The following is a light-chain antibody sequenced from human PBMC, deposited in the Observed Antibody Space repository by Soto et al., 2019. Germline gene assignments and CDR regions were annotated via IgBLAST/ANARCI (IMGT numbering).Light chain of an antibody. V-gene: IGKV1-5*01. Sequence: DIHITQSPSSLSASVGDRITITCRASQSISRYLNWYQHKPGKAAKLLINAASSLERGDPSRFSGSGSGTEFTLTISSLQCDHFATYYCQHYNSYSTLTFGGGTKVDIK. CDR2: AAS. J-gene: IGKJ4*01. CDR1: QSISRY. CDR3: QHYNSYSTLT.